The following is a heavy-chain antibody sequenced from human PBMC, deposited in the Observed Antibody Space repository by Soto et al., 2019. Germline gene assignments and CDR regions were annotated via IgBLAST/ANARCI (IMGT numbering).Heavy chain of an antibody. CDR2: IKSKTDGGTT. D-gene: IGHD4-17*01. V-gene: IGHV3-15*01. J-gene: IGHJ6*02. CDR1: RFTFSNAW. CDR3: TTEISGDYVYYYYYGMDV. Sequence: GGSLRLSCAVSRFTFSNAWMSWVRRAPGKGLEWVGRIKSKTDGGTTDYAAPVKGRFTISRDDSKNTLSLQMNSLKSEDTAVYYCTTEISGDYVYYYYYGMDVWGQGTTVTVSS.